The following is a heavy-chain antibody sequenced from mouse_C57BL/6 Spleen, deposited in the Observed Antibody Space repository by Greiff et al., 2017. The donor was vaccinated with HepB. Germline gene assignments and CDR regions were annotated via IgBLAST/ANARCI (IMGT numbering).Heavy chain of an antibody. D-gene: IGHD3-2*02. V-gene: IGHV1-52*01. CDR2: IDPSDSET. CDR3: ARTAQADWYFDV. CDR1: GYTFTSYW. J-gene: IGHJ1*03. Sequence: VQLQQPGAELVRPGSSVKLSCKASGYTFTSYWMHWVKQRPIQGLEWIGNIDPSDSETHYNQKFKDKATLTVDKSSSTAYMQLSSLTSEDSAVYYCARTAQADWYFDVWGTGTTVTVSS.